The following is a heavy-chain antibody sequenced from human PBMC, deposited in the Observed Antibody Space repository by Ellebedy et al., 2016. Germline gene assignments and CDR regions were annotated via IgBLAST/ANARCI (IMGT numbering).Heavy chain of an antibody. J-gene: IGHJ6*02. CDR1: GFTFSSYS. V-gene: IGHV3-48*04. CDR2: ISSSSSTI. D-gene: IGHD6-6*01. Sequence: GGSLRLXXAASGFTFSSYSMNWVRQAPGKGLEWVSYISSSSSTIYYADSVKGRFTISRDNAKNSLFLQMNSLRAEDTAVYYCAKVLSGIAAHYGMDVWGQGTTVTVSS. CDR3: AKVLSGIAAHYGMDV.